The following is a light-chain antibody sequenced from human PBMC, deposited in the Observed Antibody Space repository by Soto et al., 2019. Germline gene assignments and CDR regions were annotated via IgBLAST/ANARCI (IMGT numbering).Light chain of an antibody. V-gene: IGLV2-8*01. CDR1: SSDIGGYNS. CDR2: DVS. J-gene: IGLJ1*01. CDR3: SSYTDRNNLV. Sequence: QSVLTQSPSASGSPGQSVTISCTGTSSDIGGYNSVSWYQQHPGKAPKVMIYDVSKRPSGVPDRFSGSKSGNTASLTVSALQAEDEGDYYCSSYTDRNNLVFGTGTKLTVL.